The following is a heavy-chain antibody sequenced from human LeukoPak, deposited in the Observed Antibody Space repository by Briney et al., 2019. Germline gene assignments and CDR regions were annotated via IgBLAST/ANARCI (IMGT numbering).Heavy chain of an antibody. J-gene: IGHJ4*02. CDR3: ASFPWDLRPT. Sequence: GGSLRLSCTTSGFPFSTYSMNWVRQAPGKGLEWISYITTSSDTIYYADSVKGRFTISRDNAKNSLYLQMNSLRAEDTAVYFCASFPWDLRPTWGQGTLVTVSS. V-gene: IGHV3-48*01. D-gene: IGHD1-26*01. CDR2: ITTSSDTI. CDR1: GFPFSTYS.